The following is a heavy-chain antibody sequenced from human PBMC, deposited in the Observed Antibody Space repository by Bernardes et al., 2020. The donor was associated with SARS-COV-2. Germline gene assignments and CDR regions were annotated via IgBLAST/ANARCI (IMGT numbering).Heavy chain of an antibody. D-gene: IGHD1-26*01. V-gene: IGHV1-24*01. CDR1: GYTLTELS. CDR3: ATAPPVYSGSYSGWFDP. Sequence: ASVKVSCKVSGYTLTELSMHWVRQAPGKGLEWMGGFVPEDGETIYAQKFQGRVTMTEDTSTDTAYMELSSLRSEDTAVYYCATAPPVYSGSYSGWFDPWGQGTLVTVSS. J-gene: IGHJ5*02. CDR2: FVPEDGET.